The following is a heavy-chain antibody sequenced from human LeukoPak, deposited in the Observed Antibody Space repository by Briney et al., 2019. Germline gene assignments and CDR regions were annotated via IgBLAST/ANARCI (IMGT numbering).Heavy chain of an antibody. V-gene: IGHV3-30-3*01. D-gene: IGHD3-3*01. Sequence: PGRSLRLSCAASGFTFSSYAMHWVRQAPGKGLEWVAVISYDGSSKYYADSVKGRFTISRDNSKNTLYLQMNSLRAEDTAVYYCARDLSVRFLEWLFDYWGQGTLVTVSS. J-gene: IGHJ4*02. CDR1: GFTFSSYA. CDR2: ISYDGSSK. CDR3: ARDLSVRFLEWLFDY.